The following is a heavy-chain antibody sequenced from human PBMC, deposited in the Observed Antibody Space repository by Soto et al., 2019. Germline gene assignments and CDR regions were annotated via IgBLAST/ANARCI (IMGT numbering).Heavy chain of an antibody. CDR2: IIPIFGTA. D-gene: IGHD4-17*01. V-gene: IGHV1-69*01. CDR1: GGTFSSYA. CDR3: ARDENTGAPKDYDYGDYEESPLRYYYYGMDV. Sequence: QVQLVQSGAEVKKPGSSVKVSCKASGGTFSSYAISWVRQAPGQGLEWMGGIIPIFGTANYAQKFQGRVTITADESTSTAYMELSSLRSEDTAVYYCARDENTGAPKDYDYGDYEESPLRYYYYGMDVWGQGTTVTVSS. J-gene: IGHJ6*02.